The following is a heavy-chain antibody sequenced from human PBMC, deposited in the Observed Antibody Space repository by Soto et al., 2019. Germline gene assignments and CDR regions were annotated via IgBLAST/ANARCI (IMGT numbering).Heavy chain of an antibody. J-gene: IGHJ4*02. CDR1: GGSISTYY. Sequence: SETLSLTCTVSGGSISTYYWSWIRQPPGKGLEWIGDIYYSGSTNYNPSLKSRVTISVDTSKNQFSLKLRSVTAADTAVYYCARLNMVATTATCDYWGQGTLVTVSS. CDR3: ARLNMVATTATCDY. D-gene: IGHD5-12*01. V-gene: IGHV4-59*08. CDR2: IYYSGST.